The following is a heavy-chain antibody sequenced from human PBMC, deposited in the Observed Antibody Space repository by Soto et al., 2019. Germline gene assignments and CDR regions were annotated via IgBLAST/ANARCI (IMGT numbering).Heavy chain of an antibody. Sequence: SETLSLTCTVSGGSISSYYCSWIRQPPGKGLEWIGYIYYSGSTNYNPSLKSRVTISVDTSKNQFSLKLSSVTAADTAVYYCAREELLSASLDYWGQGTLVTVSS. CDR3: AREELLSASLDY. CDR1: GGSISSYY. CDR2: IYYSGST. V-gene: IGHV4-59*12. D-gene: IGHD1-7*01. J-gene: IGHJ4*02.